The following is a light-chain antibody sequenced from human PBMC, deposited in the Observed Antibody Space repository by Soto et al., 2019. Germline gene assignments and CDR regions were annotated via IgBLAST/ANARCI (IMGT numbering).Light chain of an antibody. CDR1: SSDVGGYNY. Sequence: QSVLTQPASVSGSHGQSITISCTGTSSDVGGYNYVCWYQQHPGKATKLMIYDVHNRPSGVSNRFSGSKSGNTASLTISGLQAEDEADYYCSSYTSSSTPHVIFGGGTKLTVL. CDR3: SSYTSSSTPHVI. V-gene: IGLV2-14*03. CDR2: DVH. J-gene: IGLJ2*01.